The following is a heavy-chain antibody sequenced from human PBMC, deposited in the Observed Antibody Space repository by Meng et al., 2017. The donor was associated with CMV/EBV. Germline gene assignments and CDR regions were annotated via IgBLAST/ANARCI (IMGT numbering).Heavy chain of an antibody. CDR3: ARDLYGGDCYSAHYYYYYGMDV. CDR2: INPNSGGT. CDR1: GYTFTGYY. V-gene: IGHV1-2*02. D-gene: IGHD2-21*01. J-gene: IGHJ6*02. Sequence: ASVKVSCKASGYTFTGYYMHWVRQAPGQGLEWMGWINPNSGGTNYAQKFQGRVTMTRDTSISTAYMELSRLRSDDTAVYYCARDLYGGDCYSAHYYYYYGMDVWGQGTTVTVSS.